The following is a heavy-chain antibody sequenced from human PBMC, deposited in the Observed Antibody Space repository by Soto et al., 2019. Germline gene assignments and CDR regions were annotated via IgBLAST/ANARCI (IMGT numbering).Heavy chain of an antibody. D-gene: IGHD6-19*01. CDR1: GYSFTSYG. V-gene: IGHV1-18*01. Sequence: QVQLVQSGAEVKKPGASVKVSCKASGYSFTSYGISWVRQAPGQGLEWMGWISAYNGNTNYAQKPQASVTMTTHTSTRTAYTELRSLSCDDTAAYYCARDLAVGLIDYWGQGTLVTVSS. J-gene: IGHJ4*02. CDR2: ISAYNGNT. CDR3: ARDLAVGLIDY.